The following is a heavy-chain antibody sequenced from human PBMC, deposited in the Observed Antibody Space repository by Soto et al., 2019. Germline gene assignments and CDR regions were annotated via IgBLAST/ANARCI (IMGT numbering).Heavy chain of an antibody. CDR1: GYTLTELS. D-gene: IGHD1-26*01. CDR2: FDPEDGET. CDR3: AAKDVKWAAFDF. V-gene: IGHV1-24*01. J-gene: IGHJ4*02. Sequence: GASVKVSCKVSGYTLTELSMHWVRQAPGKGLEWMGGFDPEDGETIYAQKFQERVTISRDMSTSTVYMERSGLTSEDSAVYYCAAKDVKWAAFDFWGQGTLVTVSS.